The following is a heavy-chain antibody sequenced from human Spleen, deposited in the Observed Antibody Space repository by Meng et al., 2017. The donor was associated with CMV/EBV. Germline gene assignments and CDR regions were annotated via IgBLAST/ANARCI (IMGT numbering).Heavy chain of an antibody. CDR3: AKDKEAAPYTWFDP. V-gene: IGHV3-53*05. D-gene: IGHD2-15*01. CDR2: MYSGGST. J-gene: IGHJ5*02. Sequence: GESLKISCAASGVTFSAYAMSWVRQAPGKGLEWVSVMYSGGSTYNADSVKGRFTFSRDNSKNTLNLQMNNLRAEDTAFYHCAKDKEAAPYTWFDPWGQGTLVTVSS. CDR1: GVTFSAYA.